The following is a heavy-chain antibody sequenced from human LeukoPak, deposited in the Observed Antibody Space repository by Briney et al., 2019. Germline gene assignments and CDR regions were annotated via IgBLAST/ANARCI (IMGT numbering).Heavy chain of an antibody. Sequence: QPGGSLRLSCAASGFTFSSYEINWVRQAPGKGLEWVSYISSSGSIIYYADSVKGRFTISRDNAKNSLYLQMNSLAAEDTAVYYCAKDGVSGWLSPYFFDYWGQGTLVTVSS. D-gene: IGHD6-19*01. V-gene: IGHV3-48*03. CDR3: AKDGVSGWLSPYFFDY. CDR1: GFTFSSYE. J-gene: IGHJ4*02. CDR2: ISSSGSII.